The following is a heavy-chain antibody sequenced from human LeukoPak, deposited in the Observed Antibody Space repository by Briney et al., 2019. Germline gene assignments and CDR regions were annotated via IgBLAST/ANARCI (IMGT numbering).Heavy chain of an antibody. Sequence: GGSLRLSCAASGFTFRSYAMSWVRQAPGKGLEWVSAISGSGGSTYYADSVKGRFTISRDNSKNTLYPQMNSLRAEDTAVYYCAKGLQVPAALQAWGQGTLVTVSS. CDR2: ISGSGGST. CDR1: GFTFRSYA. D-gene: IGHD2-2*01. CDR3: AKGLQVPAALQA. V-gene: IGHV3-23*01. J-gene: IGHJ4*02.